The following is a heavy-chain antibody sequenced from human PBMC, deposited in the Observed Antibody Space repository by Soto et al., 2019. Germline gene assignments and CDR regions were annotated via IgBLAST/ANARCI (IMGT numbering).Heavy chain of an antibody. CDR1: GYTFTSYY. V-gene: IGHV1-46*01. J-gene: IGHJ3*02. CDR2: INPSGGST. Sequence: EASVKVSCKASGYTFTSYYMHWVRQAPGQGLEWMGIINPSGGSTSYAQKFQGRVTMTRDTSTSTVYMELSSLRSEDTAVYYCARDRRFLEWLFPRHDAFDIWGQGTMVTVSS. CDR3: ARDRRFLEWLFPRHDAFDI. D-gene: IGHD3-3*01.